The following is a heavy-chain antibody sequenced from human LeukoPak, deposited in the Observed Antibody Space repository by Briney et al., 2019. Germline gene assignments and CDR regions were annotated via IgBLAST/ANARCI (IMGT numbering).Heavy chain of an antibody. V-gene: IGHV1-8*03. J-gene: IGHJ6*03. CDR3: ARDAGMGYYYYYMDV. CDR1: GYTFTSYG. Sequence: ASVKVSCKASGYTFTSYGISWVRQAPGQGLEWMGWMNPNSGNTGYAQKFQGRVTITRNTSISTAYMELSSLRSEDTAVYYCARDAGMGYYYYYMDVWGKGTTVTVSS. CDR2: MNPNSGNT. D-gene: IGHD5-24*01.